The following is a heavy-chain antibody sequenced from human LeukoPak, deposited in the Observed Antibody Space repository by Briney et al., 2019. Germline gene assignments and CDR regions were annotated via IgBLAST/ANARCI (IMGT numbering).Heavy chain of an antibody. CDR1: GFTFSSYG. Sequence: PGGSLRLSCAASGFTFSSYGMHWVRQAPGKGLEWVAVISYDGSNKYYADSVKGRFTISRDNSKNTLYLQMNSLRAEDTAVYYCARDIDRYGDSYFDYWGQGILVTVSS. J-gene: IGHJ4*02. CDR3: ARDIDRYGDSYFDY. D-gene: IGHD4-17*01. V-gene: IGHV3-30*19. CDR2: ISYDGSNK.